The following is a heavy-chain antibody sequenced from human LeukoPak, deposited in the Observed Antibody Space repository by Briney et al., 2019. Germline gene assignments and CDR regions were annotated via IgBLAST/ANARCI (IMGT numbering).Heavy chain of an antibody. CDR3: ARDGRGYANSWYFDL. D-gene: IGHD6-13*01. CDR1: GGSISSNY. CDR2: IYTSGST. Sequence: SETLSLTCTVSGGSISSNYWSWIRQPAGKGLEWIGRIYTSGSTNYSPSLKSRVTLSVDTSRNQFSLRLSSVTAADTAVYYCARDGRGYANSWYFDLWGQGTLVTVSS. J-gene: IGHJ4*02. V-gene: IGHV4-4*07.